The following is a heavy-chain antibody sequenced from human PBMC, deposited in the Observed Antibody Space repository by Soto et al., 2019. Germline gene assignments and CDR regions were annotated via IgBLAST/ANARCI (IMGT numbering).Heavy chain of an antibody. V-gene: IGHV4-59*08. CDR1: GGSISSYY. J-gene: IGHJ4*02. CDR3: ARLSGYYFDY. D-gene: IGHD3-22*01. Sequence: SETLSLTCTVSGGSISSYYWSWIRQPPGKGLEWIGYIYYSGSTNYNPSLKSRVTIPVDTSKNQFSLKLSSVTAADTAVYYCARLSGYYFDYWGQGTLVTVSS. CDR2: IYYSGST.